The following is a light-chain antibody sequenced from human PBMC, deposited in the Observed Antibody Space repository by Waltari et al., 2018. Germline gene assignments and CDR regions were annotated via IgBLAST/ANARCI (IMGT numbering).Light chain of an antibody. CDR3: SSYAGSNNLV. J-gene: IGLJ2*01. CDR2: EVT. V-gene: IGLV2-8*01. Sequence: SALTQPPSASGSPGQSVTISLTEPSSYVGGYTHVTCYQQHPGNAPKLMISEVTKRPSGVPHRFSGSKSGNTASLTVSGLQAEDEADYYCSSYAGSNNLVFGGGTKLTVL. CDR1: SSYVGGYTH.